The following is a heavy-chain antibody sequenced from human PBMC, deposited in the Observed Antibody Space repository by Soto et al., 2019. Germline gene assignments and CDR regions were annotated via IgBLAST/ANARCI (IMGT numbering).Heavy chain of an antibody. CDR3: ARRTDYGDYEYYYGMDV. CDR2: IDPSDSYT. CDR1: GYSFTSYW. V-gene: IGHV5-10-1*01. Sequence: GESLKISCKGSGYSFTSYWISWVRQMPGKGLEWMGRIDPSDSYTNYSPSFQGHVTISADKSISTAYLQWSSLRASDTAMYYCARRTDYGDYEYYYGMDVWGQGTTVTVSS. D-gene: IGHD4-17*01. J-gene: IGHJ6*02.